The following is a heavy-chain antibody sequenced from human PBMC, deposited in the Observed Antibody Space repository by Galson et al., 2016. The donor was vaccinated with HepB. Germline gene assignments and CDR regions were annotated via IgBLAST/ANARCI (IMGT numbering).Heavy chain of an antibody. D-gene: IGHD3-22*01. CDR1: GGSISSYY. CDR3: ARQGDYYDSSGYFDS. CDR2: IYYVGTT. Sequence: SETLSLTCTVPGGSISSYYWAWIRQPPGKGLEWVGTIYYVGTTYYNPSLKSRVTISVDTSRNQFSLKLSSVTAADTAVYSCARQGDYYDSSGYFDSWGRGTLVTVSS. J-gene: IGHJ4*02. V-gene: IGHV4-39*01.